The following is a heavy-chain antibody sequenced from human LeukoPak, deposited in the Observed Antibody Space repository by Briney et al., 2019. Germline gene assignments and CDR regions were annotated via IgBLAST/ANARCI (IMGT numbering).Heavy chain of an antibody. CDR2: INPNCGGI. CDR3: ARGDYYATSGLDF. CDR1: GYTFTAFH. V-gene: IGHV1-2*02. J-gene: IGHJ4*02. Sequence: ASVKVSCKASGYTFTAFHMHWVRQAPGQGLEWMEWINPNCGGIDYAQDFQGKVTMTRDTSISTAYMEVTSLRFDDTALYYCARGDYYATSGLDFWGQGTPITVSS. D-gene: IGHD3-22*01.